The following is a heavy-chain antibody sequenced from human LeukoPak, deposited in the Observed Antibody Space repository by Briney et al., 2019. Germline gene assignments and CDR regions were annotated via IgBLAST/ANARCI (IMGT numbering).Heavy chain of an antibody. V-gene: IGHV3-74*01. D-gene: IGHD4-11*01. J-gene: IGHJ4*02. CDR2: INRDGTNI. CDR3: ARGVDYTFDY. Sequence: GGSLRLSCAASGLTFSSYWLHWVRQAPGKGLVWVARINRDGTNITYADSVRGRFTMSRDNAKNTLYLQMNSLRAEDTAVYYCARGVDYTFDYWGQGTLVTVSS. CDR1: GLTFSSYW.